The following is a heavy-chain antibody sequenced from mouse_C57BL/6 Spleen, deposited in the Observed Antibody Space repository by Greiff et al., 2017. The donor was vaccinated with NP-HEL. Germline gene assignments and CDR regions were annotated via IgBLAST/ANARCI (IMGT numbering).Heavy chain of an antibody. J-gene: IGHJ4*01. CDR1: GFSLTSYG. Sequence: VKLMESGPGLVQPSQSLSITCTVSGFSLTSYGVHWVRQPPGKGLEWLGVIWSGGSTDYNAAFISILSLSKDNYKSQVFFKMNSLQADDTAIYYCAKRDSNYVGAMDDWGQGTSVTVSS. D-gene: IGHD2-5*01. CDR2: IWSGGST. CDR3: AKRDSNYVGAMDD. V-gene: IGHV2-4*01.